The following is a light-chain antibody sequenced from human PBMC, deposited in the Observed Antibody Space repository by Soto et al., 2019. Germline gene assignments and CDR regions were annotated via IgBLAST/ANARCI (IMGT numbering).Light chain of an antibody. CDR3: SSYTSSSTPV. Sequence: HSVLTQPASVSGSPGQSITISCIGTSSDVGGYNYVSWYQQHPGKAPKLMIYEVSNRPSGVSNRFSGSKSGNTASLTISGLQAEDEADYYCSSYTSSSTPVFGGGTKVTV. CDR1: SSDVGGYNY. J-gene: IGLJ2*01. CDR2: EVS. V-gene: IGLV2-14*01.